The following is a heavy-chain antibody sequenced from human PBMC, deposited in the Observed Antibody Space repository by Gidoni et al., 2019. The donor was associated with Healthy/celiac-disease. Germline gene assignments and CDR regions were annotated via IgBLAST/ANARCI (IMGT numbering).Heavy chain of an antibody. J-gene: IGHJ4*02. CDR3: ARDRGVWQLVEVNLDY. Sequence: QVQLVESGGGLVKPGGSLRLSCSASAFTFSDYYMSWIRQAPGKGLEWVSYISSSGSTIYYADSVKGRFTISRDNAKNSLYLKMNSMRAEDTAVYYCARDRGVWQLVEVNLDYWGQGTLVTVSS. CDR2: ISSSGSTI. CDR1: AFTFSDYY. V-gene: IGHV3-11*01. D-gene: IGHD6-6*01.